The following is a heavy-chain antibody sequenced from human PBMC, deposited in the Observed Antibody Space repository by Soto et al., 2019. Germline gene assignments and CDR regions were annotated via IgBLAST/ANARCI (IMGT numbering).Heavy chain of an antibody. CDR3: GSVRPSGYVLS. CDR2: VYFSGNT. Sequence: SETLSLTCTVSGGSLSSYYWTWIRQSPGKGLEWIGYVYFSGNTNYNPSLKSRVTISIDTSKXXXXXXXXXXXXXXXAFYYCGSVRPSGYVLSWGQGTLVTVSS. J-gene: IGHJ5*02. CDR1: GGSLSSYY. D-gene: IGHD6-25*01. V-gene: IGHV4-59*01.